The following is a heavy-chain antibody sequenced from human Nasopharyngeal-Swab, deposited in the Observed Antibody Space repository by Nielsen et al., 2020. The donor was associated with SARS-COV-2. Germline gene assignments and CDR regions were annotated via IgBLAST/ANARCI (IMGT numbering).Heavy chain of an antibody. CDR3: ARVSPPLLTGPYYYYGMDV. J-gene: IGHJ6*02. CDR2: ISSSSSYT. Sequence: GGSLRLSCAASGFTFSDYYMGWIRQAPGKGLEWVSYISSSSSYTNYADSVKGRFTISRDNAKNSLYLQMNSLRAEDTAVYYCARVSPPLLTGPYYYYGMDVWGQGTTVTVSS. CDR1: GFTFSDYY. D-gene: IGHD3-9*01. V-gene: IGHV3-11*06.